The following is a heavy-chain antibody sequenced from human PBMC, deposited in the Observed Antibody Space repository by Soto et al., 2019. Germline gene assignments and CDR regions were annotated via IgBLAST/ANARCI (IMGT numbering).Heavy chain of an antibody. D-gene: IGHD1-26*01. J-gene: IGHJ3*02. CDR1: GFTVSSNY. Sequence: GGSLRLSCAASGFTVSSNYMSWVRQAPGKGLEWVSVIYSGGSTYYADSVKGRFTISRDNSKNTLYLQMNSLRAEDTAVYYSARGPRPGIVGAFDIWGQGTMVTVS. CDR3: ARGPRPGIVGAFDI. CDR2: IYSGGST. V-gene: IGHV3-53*01.